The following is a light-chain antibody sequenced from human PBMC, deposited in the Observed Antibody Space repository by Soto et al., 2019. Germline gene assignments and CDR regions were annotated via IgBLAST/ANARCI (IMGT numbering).Light chain of an antibody. CDR2: AVS. CDR1: QGIGKD. J-gene: IGKJ1*01. CDR3: LQHYFYPRT. Sequence: DIQMTQSPSSLSASVGDSVTIACRASQGIGKDLNWYQQKPGKAPERLIYAVSALQSGVPSRFIGSGYGTEFTLTINSLQPEDSATYYWLQHYFYPRTFGQGTKV. V-gene: IGKV1-17*01.